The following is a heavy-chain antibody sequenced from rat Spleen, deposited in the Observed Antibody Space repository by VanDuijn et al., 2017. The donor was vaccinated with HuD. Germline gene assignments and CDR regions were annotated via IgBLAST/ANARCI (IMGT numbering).Heavy chain of an antibody. CDR3: ASRNNFDY. CDR2: IQSGGST. J-gene: IGHJ2*01. Sequence: QVQLKESGPGLVQPSQTLSLTCTVSGFSLTSYNVHWVRQPPGKGLEWMGRIQSGGSTDYNSALKSRLSISRDTSKSQVYLKMNSLQTEDTATYYCASRNNFDYWGQGVMVTVSS. V-gene: IGHV2-30*01. CDR1: GFSLTSYN.